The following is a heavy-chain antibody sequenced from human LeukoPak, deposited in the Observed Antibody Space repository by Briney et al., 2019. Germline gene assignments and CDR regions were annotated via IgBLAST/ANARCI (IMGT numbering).Heavy chain of an antibody. CDR1: GYTFTSYG. CDR2: ISAYNGNT. Sequence: ASVKVSCKASGYTFTSYGISWVRQAPGQGLEWMGWISAYNGNTNYAQKLQGRVTITADESTSTAYMELSSLRSEDTAVYYCARGNLDGNVLRFLEWLPSSTQFDYWGQGTLVTVSS. CDR3: ARGNLDGNVLRFLEWLPSSTQFDY. D-gene: IGHD3-3*01. V-gene: IGHV1-18*01. J-gene: IGHJ4*02.